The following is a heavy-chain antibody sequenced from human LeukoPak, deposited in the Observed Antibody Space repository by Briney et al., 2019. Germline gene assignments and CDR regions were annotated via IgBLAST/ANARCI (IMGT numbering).Heavy chain of an antibody. J-gene: IGHJ4*02. Sequence: GGSLRLSCAASGFTFSSYSMNWVRQAPGKGLEWISSISSSSYIYYADSVKGRFTISRDNAKNSLYLQMNSLRAEDTAVCYCGREPDYGVLYFDYWGQGTLVTVSS. V-gene: IGHV3-21*01. CDR1: GFTFSSYS. CDR3: GREPDYGVLYFDY. CDR2: ISSSSYI. D-gene: IGHD4-17*01.